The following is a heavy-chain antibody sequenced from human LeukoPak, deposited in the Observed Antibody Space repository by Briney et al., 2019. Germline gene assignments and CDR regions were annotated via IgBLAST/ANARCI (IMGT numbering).Heavy chain of an antibody. CDR3: ARAITMIVVALGH. CDR1: GGSISGYY. J-gene: IGHJ1*01. V-gene: IGHV4-59*01. D-gene: IGHD3-22*01. Sequence: SETLSLTCTVSGGSISGYYWSWSRQPPGKGVEWIGNLFHTRGAWYKSSLKSRVTTSVDTSKNEFSLRLSSVTAADTAVYYCARAITMIVVALGHWGQGTLVTVSS. CDR2: LFHTRGA.